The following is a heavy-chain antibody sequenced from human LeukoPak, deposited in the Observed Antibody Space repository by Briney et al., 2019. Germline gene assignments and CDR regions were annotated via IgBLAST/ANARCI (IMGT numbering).Heavy chain of an antibody. J-gene: IGHJ2*01. CDR3: ARVSSSWYQDWYFDL. CDR1: GFTFSSYV. CDR2: ISYDGSSE. V-gene: IGHV3-30*04. Sequence: PGGSLRLSCAASGFTFSSYVMHWVRQAPGKGLEWVAIISYDGSSEYYADSVKGRFTISRDNSKNTLYLQMNSLRAADTAVYYCARVSSSWYQDWYFDLWGRGTLVTVSS. D-gene: IGHD6-13*01.